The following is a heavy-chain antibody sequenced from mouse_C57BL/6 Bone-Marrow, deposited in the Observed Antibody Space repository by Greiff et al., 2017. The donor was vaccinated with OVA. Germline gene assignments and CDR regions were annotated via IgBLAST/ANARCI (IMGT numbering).Heavy chain of an antibody. CDR3: AREDWDEYFDV. CDR2: IDPSDSYT. J-gene: IGHJ1*03. Sequence: QVQLQQPGAELVMPGASVKLSCKASGYTFTSYWMHWVKQRPGQGLEWIGEIDPSDSYTNYNQKFKGKSTLTVDKSSSTAYMQLSSLTSEYSAVYYCAREDWDEYFDVWGTGTTVTVSS. V-gene: IGHV1-69*01. CDR1: GYTFTSYW. D-gene: IGHD4-1*01.